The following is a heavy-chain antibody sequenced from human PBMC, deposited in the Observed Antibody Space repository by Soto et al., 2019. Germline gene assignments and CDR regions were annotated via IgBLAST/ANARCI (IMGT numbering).Heavy chain of an antibody. D-gene: IGHD3-10*01. J-gene: IGHJ6*03. V-gene: IGHV3-64*01. CDR3: ARDPWFGDITAYMDV. CDR1: GFTFSSYA. Sequence: EAQLVESGGGLVQPGGSLRLSCAASGFTFSSYAMHWVRQAPGKGLEYVSAISSNGGSTYYANSVKGRFTISRDNSKNTLYLQMGSLRAEDMAVYYCARDPWFGDITAYMDVWGKGTTVTVSS. CDR2: ISSNGGST.